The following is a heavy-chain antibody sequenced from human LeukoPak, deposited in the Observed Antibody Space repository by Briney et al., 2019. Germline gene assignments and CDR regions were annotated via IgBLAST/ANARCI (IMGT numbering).Heavy chain of an antibody. CDR1: GYTFTSYS. D-gene: IGHD3-22*01. Sequence: ASVKVSCKAFGYTFTSYSKYWVRQAPGQGLEWMGLIFPSGGSTAYAQKFQGRVTMTRDTSTSTVYMELSSLRSADTAIYYCARGSDSSGYYYADHWGQGTLVTVSS. CDR3: ARGSDSSGYYYADH. V-gene: IGHV1-46*01. CDR2: IFPSGGST. J-gene: IGHJ4*02.